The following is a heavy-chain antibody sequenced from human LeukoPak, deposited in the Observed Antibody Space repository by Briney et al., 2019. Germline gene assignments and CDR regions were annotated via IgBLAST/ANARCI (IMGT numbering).Heavy chain of an antibody. J-gene: IGHJ4*02. CDR2: INTDNGNT. CDR1: GYTFNTYG. Sequence: ASVKVSCKASGYTFNTYGISWVRQAPGQRPEWMGWINTDNGNTKYAQKFQGRVTMTEDTCTDTACMELSSLRSEDTAVYYCATRLELLPSPFDYWGQGTLVTVSS. CDR3: ATRLELLPSPFDY. V-gene: IGHV1-18*01. D-gene: IGHD1-26*01.